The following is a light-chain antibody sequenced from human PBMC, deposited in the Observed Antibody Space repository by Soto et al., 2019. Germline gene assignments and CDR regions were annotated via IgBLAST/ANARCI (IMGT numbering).Light chain of an antibody. J-gene: IGKJ5*01. CDR3: QQYNSYWIT. Sequence: DIKITQSPSTLSASVGDRVTIAWRASQSISSWLAWYQQKPGKAPKILIYDASSLESGVPSRFRGSGSGTEFTLTISSLQPDDFETDYCQQYNSYWITFGQGTRLEIK. V-gene: IGKV1-5*01. CDR1: QSISSW. CDR2: DAS.